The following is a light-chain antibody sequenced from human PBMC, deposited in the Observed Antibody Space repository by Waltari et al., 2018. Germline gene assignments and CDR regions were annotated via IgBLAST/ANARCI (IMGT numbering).Light chain of an antibody. J-gene: IGKJ4*01. CDR2: KAS. V-gene: IGKV1-9*01. CDR1: QGISSY. CDR3: QQHNSNPLT. Sequence: DIQMTQSPSSLSASVGDRVTITCRASQGISSYLAWYQQKPGKAPTLLIYKASTLQSGVPSRFSGSGSETDFTLTISSLQPEDFATYYCQQHNSNPLTFGGGTKVEIK.